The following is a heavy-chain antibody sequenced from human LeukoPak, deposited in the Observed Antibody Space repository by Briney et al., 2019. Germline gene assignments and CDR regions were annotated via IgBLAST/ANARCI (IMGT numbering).Heavy chain of an antibody. J-gene: IGHJ4*02. V-gene: IGHV3-21*01. Sequence: GGSLRLSCAASGFSFSDYSMNWVRQAPGKGLEWVPFISSYSTYIYYADSLKGRFTISRDNAKNSLYLQMNSLRAEDTAVYYCARDSFAGYDSSGYSSYDYWGQGTLVTVSS. CDR2: ISSYSTYI. D-gene: IGHD3-22*01. CDR3: ARDSFAGYDSSGYSSYDY. CDR1: GFSFSDYS.